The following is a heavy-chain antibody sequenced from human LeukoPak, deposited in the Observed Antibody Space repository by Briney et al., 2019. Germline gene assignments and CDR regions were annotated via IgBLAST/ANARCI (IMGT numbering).Heavy chain of an antibody. Sequence: PSETLSVTCTVSRGSISSTNYYWGWVRQPPGKGLEWIGTIYYNERTYYNPSLKSRVTISVDTSKNQFSLNLSSVTAADTAVYYCAMDTTVVERFDYWGQGTLVTVSS. CDR1: RGSISSTNYY. CDR2: IYYNERT. V-gene: IGHV4-39*01. J-gene: IGHJ4*01. CDR3: AMDTTVVERFDY. D-gene: IGHD1-1*01.